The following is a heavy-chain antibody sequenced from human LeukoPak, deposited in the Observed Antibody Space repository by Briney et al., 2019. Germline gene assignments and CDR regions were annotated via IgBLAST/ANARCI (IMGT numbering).Heavy chain of an antibody. CDR1: GGSISSGGYS. Sequence: PSETLSLTCTVSGGSISSGGYSWSWIRQHPGKGLEWIGYIYYSGSTYYNPSLKSRVTISVDTSKNQFSLKLSSVTAADTAVYYCARSPPGYYDSSGYFDYWGQGTLVTVSS. CDR3: ARSPPGYYDSSGYFDY. V-gene: IGHV4-31*03. CDR2: IYYSGST. J-gene: IGHJ4*02. D-gene: IGHD3-22*01.